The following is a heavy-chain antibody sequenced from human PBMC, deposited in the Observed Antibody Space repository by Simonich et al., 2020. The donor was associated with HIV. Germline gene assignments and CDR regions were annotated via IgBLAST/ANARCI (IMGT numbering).Heavy chain of an antibody. Sequence: EVQLVESGGGLVKPGGSLRLSCAASGFTFSSYSMNWVRQVPGKGREWVSSISSSSSYIYYTDSGKGRFTISRDNAKNSLYLQMNSLRAEDTAVYYCARDGRKGSSTSCSDYWGQGTLVTVSS. V-gene: IGHV3-21*01. D-gene: IGHD2-2*01. CDR3: ARDGRKGSSTSCSDY. CDR2: ISSSSSYI. J-gene: IGHJ4*02. CDR1: GFTFSSYS.